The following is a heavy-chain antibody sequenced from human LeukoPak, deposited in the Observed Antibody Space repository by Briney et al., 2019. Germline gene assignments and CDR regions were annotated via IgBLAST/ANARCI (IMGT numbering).Heavy chain of an antibody. CDR2: ISSSSSTI. D-gene: IGHD6-19*01. CDR3: ARKQSMPVNYYYYYMDV. CDR1: GFTFSSYS. Sequence: GGSLRLSCAASGFTFSSYSMNWPRQAPGKGLVGVSYISSSSSTIYYADSVKGRFTISRDNAKNSLYLQMNSLRDEDTAVYYCARKQSMPVNYYYYYMDVWGKGTTVIVSS. J-gene: IGHJ6*03. V-gene: IGHV3-48*02.